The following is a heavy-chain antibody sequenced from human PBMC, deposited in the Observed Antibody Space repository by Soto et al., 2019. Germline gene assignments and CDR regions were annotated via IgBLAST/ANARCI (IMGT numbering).Heavy chain of an antibody. J-gene: IGHJ4*02. V-gene: IGHV4-31*03. CDR1: SGSINSGGSY. D-gene: IGHD6-6*01. CDR3: ARDSRPNYASSSYYFDY. CDR2: IYYSGAT. Sequence: SETLSLTCTVSSGSINSGGSYWSWVRQHPGKGLEWVGCIYYSGATYYNPSLESRLTISVDTSKNQFSLKLSSVTAADTAVYYCARDSRPNYASSSYYFDYWGRGTLVTVSS.